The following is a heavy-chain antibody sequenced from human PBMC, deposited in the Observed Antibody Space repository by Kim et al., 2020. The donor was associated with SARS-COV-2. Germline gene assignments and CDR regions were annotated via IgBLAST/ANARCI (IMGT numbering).Heavy chain of an antibody. J-gene: IGHJ4*02. Sequence: LKSRVTISVDTSKNQFSLKLSSVTAADTAVYYCARGLREIGVRGVSFDYWGQGTLVTVSS. V-gene: IGHV4-59*09. D-gene: IGHD3-10*01. CDR3: ARGLREIGVRGVSFDY.